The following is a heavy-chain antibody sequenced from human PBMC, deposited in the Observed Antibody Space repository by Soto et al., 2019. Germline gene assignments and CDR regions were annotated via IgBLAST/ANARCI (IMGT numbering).Heavy chain of an antibody. V-gene: IGHV1-58*01. CDR2: IVVGSGNT. Sequence: AASVKVSCKASGFTFTSSAVQWVRQARGQRLEWIGWIVVGSGNTNYAQKFQERVTITRDMSTSTAYMELSSLRSEDTAVYYCAAAYSGSYSDAFDIWGQGTMVTVSS. D-gene: IGHD1-26*01. CDR3: AAAYSGSYSDAFDI. J-gene: IGHJ3*02. CDR1: GFTFTSSA.